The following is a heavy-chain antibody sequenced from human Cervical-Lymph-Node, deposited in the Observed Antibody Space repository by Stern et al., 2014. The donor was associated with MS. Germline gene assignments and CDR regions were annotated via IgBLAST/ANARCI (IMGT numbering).Heavy chain of an antibody. Sequence: QDQLVQSGAEARMPGASVKVTCKTSGYRFTTYDFNWVRQAPGQGLEWMGWVTPESGTTGYAPKFQGRLTLTTKTSLKTTSMELRSLRPDDTAVYYCARGGRGAFDVWGQGTTVTVSS. CDR3: ARGGRGAFDV. CDR2: VTPESGTT. CDR1: GYRFTTYD. V-gene: IGHV1-8*01. J-gene: IGHJ3*01. D-gene: IGHD1-14*01.